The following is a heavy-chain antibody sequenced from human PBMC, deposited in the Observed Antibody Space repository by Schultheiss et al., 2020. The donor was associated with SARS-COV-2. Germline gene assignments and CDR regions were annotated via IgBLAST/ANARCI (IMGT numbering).Heavy chain of an antibody. CDR2: IYHSGST. Sequence: SETLSLTCAVSGYSISSGYYWGWIRQPPGKGLEWIGSIYHSGSTYYNPSLKSLVTISVDTSKNQFSLKLSSVTAADTAVYYCAGQFSSSSDDYWGQGTLVTVSS. CDR3: AGQFSSSSDDY. V-gene: IGHV4-38-2*01. J-gene: IGHJ4*02. D-gene: IGHD6-6*01. CDR1: GYSISSGYY.